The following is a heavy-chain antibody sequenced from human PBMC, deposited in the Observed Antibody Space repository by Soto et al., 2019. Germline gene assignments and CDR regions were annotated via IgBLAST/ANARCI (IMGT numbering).Heavy chain of an antibody. J-gene: IGHJ2*01. D-gene: IGHD7-27*01. CDR3: ARRFLTGDWYFDL. CDR2: INHSGST. V-gene: IGHV4-34*01. Sequence: SETLSLTCAVYGGSFSGYYWSWIRQPPGKGLEWIGEINHSGSTNYNPSLKSRVTISVDTSKNQFSLKLSSVTAADTGVYYCARRFLTGDWYFDLWGRGTLVTVSS. CDR1: GGSFSGYY.